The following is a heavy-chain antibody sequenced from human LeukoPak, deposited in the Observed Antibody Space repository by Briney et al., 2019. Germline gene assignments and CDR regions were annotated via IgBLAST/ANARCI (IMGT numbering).Heavy chain of an antibody. CDR3: ATAGRLPYYFDY. CDR2: ISATGGTT. D-gene: IGHD6-6*01. V-gene: IGHV3-23*01. CDR1: GFTFRNYA. Sequence: PGGSLRLSCAAAGFTFRNYAMSWVRQAPGKGLEWVSSISATGGTTYYADSVKGRFTISGDNSRNTLHLQMNSLRAEDTAVYYCATAGRLPYYFDYWGQGTLVTVSS. J-gene: IGHJ4*02.